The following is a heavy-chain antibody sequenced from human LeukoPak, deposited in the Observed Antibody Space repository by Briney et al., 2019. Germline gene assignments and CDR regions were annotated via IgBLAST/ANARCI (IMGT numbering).Heavy chain of an antibody. J-gene: IGHJ4*02. Sequence: GGSLRLSCAVSGFTLSNYGMHWLRQAPGKGPEWVAFIGHDGSTTKYADSVKGRFTISRENAKNSLYLQMNNLRAGDTAVYYCTRATAGFDYWGQGTLVTVSS. CDR1: GFTLSNYG. CDR2: IGHDGSTT. V-gene: IGHV3-30*02. CDR3: TRATAGFDY.